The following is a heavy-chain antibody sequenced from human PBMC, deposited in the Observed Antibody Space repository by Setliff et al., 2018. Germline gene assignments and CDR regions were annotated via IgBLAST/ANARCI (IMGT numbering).Heavy chain of an antibody. J-gene: IGHJ5*02. CDR1: GYSVRSGYY. CDR2: IFHSGKT. V-gene: IGHV4-38-2*01. Sequence: LSLTCAVSGYSVRSGYYWGWVRQPPGKGLEWIGSIFHSGKTYYNPPLQSRVTISIETSKNQFSLKLNSVNDADTAVYYCVRGIGTPWGQGTLVTVSS. CDR3: VRGIGTP.